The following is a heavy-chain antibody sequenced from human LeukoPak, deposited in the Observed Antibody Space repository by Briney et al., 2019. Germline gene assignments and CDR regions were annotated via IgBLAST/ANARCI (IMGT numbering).Heavy chain of an antibody. D-gene: IGHD4-17*01. V-gene: IGHV3-30*18. CDR3: AKELNDYGDYAFDY. J-gene: IGHJ4*02. CDR1: GFTFSSYG. CDR2: ISYDGSNK. Sequence: GGSLRLSCAASGFTFSSYGMHWVRQAPDKGLEWVAVISYDGSNKYYADSVKGRFTISRDNSKNTLYLQMNSLRAEDTAVYYCAKELNDYGDYAFDYWGQGTLVTVSS.